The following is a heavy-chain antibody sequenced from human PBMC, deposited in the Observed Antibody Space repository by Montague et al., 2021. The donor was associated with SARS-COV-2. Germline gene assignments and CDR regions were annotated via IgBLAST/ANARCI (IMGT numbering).Heavy chain of an antibody. CDR1: GGSISSRSYY. Sequence: SETLSLTCTVSGGSISSRSYYWGWIRQPPGKGLEWIGSIYYRGSTYYXXXLKRRVTISVDTSKNQFSLKLSSVTAADTAVYYCARVGRQQLVRLSGMDVWGQGTTVTVSS. V-gene: IGHV4-39*07. D-gene: IGHD6-13*01. CDR3: ARVGRQQLVRLSGMDV. CDR2: IYYRGST. J-gene: IGHJ6*02.